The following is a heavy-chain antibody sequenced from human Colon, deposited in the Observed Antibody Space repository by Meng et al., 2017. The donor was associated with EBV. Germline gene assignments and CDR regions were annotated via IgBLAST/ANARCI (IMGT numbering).Heavy chain of an antibody. CDR1: GGSINSGDYY. CDR3: ARNYYFDY. CDR2: IYYTGST. Sequence: QGGPLGSGPGLVKPSQTPSLTCTVSGGSINSGDYYWSGIRQPPGKGLEWIGYIYYTGSTYYNPSLKSRVTISMDTSKNQFSLRLSSVTAADTAVYYCARNYYFDYWGQGTLVTVSS. J-gene: IGHJ4*02. V-gene: IGHV4-30-4*01.